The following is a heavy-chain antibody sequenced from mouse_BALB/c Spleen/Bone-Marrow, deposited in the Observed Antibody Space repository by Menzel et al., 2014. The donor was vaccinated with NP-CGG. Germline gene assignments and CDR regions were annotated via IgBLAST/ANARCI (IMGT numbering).Heavy chain of an antibody. CDR3: AGFITSVEGFAY. V-gene: IGHV4-1*02. Sequence: DVKLVESGGGLVQPGGSLKLSCAASGFDFSRYWMSWVRQAPGKGLEWIGEINPDSSTITYTPSLKDKFVISRDNAKNTLYLQMSKVRSEDTALYYCAGFITSVEGFAYWGQGTLVTVSA. CDR2: INPDSSTI. J-gene: IGHJ3*01. D-gene: IGHD1-1*01. CDR1: GFDFSRYW.